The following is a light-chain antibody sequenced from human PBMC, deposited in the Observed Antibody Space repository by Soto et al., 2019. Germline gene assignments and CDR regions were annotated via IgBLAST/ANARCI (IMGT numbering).Light chain of an antibody. J-gene: IGLJ1*01. CDR1: SSDVGGYNY. V-gene: IGLV2-8*01. Sequence: QSVLTQPPSASGSPGQSVTISCTGTSSDVGGYNYASWYQQHPGKAPKLMIYEVSKRPSGVPDRFSGSKSGNTASLTVSGLQAEDEADYYCSSYAGSNYYVFGTGTKV. CDR3: SSYAGSNYYV. CDR2: EVS.